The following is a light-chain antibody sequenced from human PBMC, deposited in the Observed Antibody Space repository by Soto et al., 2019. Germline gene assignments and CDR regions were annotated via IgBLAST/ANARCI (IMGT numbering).Light chain of an antibody. CDR1: QSVGTN. V-gene: IGKV3-15*01. J-gene: IGKJ4*01. CDR2: GAS. Sequence: EIVMTQSPATLSVSPGERATLSCRASQSVGTNLVWYQHKPGQAPRLVIYGASTRATGIPARFSGSGSGTEFTLAISSLQSEDFAVYYCQQYNSWPPTFGGGTKVDIK. CDR3: QQYNSWPPT.